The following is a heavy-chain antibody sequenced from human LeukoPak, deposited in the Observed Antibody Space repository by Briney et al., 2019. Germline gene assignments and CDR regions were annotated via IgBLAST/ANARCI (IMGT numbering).Heavy chain of an antibody. V-gene: IGHV4-30-2*01. Sequence: SQTLSLTCAVSGGSISSGGYSWGWIRQPPGKGLEGIGYIYHSGSTYYNPSLKSRVTISVDRSKHQFSLKLSSVTAADTAVYYCARGKAGSYGDYFDYWGQGTLVTVSS. CDR1: GGSISSGGYS. D-gene: IGHD3-10*01. CDR2: IYHSGST. J-gene: IGHJ4*02. CDR3: ARGKAGSYGDYFDY.